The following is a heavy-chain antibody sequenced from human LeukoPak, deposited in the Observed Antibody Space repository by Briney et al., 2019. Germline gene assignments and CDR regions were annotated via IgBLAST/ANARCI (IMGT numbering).Heavy chain of an antibody. J-gene: IGHJ6*02. CDR3: ARDPRNGYGQYGMDV. D-gene: IGHD5-24*01. CDR2: IGSDNKP. Sequence: GGSLRLSCEASGFTFSAYAMTWVRQAPGKGLEWVSSIGSDNKPHYSESVKGRFAISRDNSKSMLFLQLNSLRAEDTALYYCARDPRNGYGQYGMDVWGQGTTVTVSS. V-gene: IGHV3-23*01. CDR1: GFTFSAYA.